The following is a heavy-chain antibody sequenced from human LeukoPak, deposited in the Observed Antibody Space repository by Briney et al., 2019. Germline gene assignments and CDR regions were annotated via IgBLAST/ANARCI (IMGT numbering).Heavy chain of an antibody. J-gene: IGHJ3*02. CDR1: GVSVSTYY. D-gene: IGHD3-3*01. CDR2: FFTSGTSGTT. CDR3: ARVALITIHENDAFDI. Sequence: SETLSLTCTVSGVSVSTYYWSWIRQPAGKGLEFIGRFFTSGTSGTTNYNPSLKSRLTMSIDSSKNQFSLILTSVTAADTAVYYCARVALITIHENDAFDIWGQGTVVIVSS. V-gene: IGHV4-4*07.